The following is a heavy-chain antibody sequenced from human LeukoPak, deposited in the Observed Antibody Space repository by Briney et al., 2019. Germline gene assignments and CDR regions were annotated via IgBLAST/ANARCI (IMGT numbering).Heavy chain of an antibody. CDR3: ARAYYDSSGAFDY. CDR2: ISYDGSYK. D-gene: IGHD3-22*01. Sequence: TGGSLRLSCAASGFTFSPYTMRWVRQAPGKGLEWVALISYDGSYKYYADSVEGRFTISRDNSKNTLYLQMNSLRAEDTAVYYCARAYYDSSGAFDYWGQGTLVTVSS. CDR1: GFTFSPYT. J-gene: IGHJ4*02. V-gene: IGHV3-30*04.